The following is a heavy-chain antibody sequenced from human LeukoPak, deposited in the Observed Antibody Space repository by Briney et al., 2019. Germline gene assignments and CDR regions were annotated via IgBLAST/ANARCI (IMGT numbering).Heavy chain of an antibody. D-gene: IGHD4-11*01. CDR2: IYYSGST. CDR3: ARGDYIYFDD. V-gene: IGHV4-31*03. J-gene: IGHJ4*02. CDR1: GGSISSGGYY. Sequence: SETLSLTCTVSGGSISSGGYYWSWIRQLPGKGLEWIGYIYYSGSTYYNPSLKSRVIISVDTSKKQFSLMLSSVTAADTAVYYCARGDYIYFDDWGQGTLVTASS.